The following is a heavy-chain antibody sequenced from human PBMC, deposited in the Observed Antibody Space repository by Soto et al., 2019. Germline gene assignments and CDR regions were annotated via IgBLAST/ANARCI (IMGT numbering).Heavy chain of an antibody. CDR1: GFTFSDYW. V-gene: IGHV3-7*04. D-gene: IGHD2-21*01. Sequence: EVHLVESGGALVQPGGSLRLSCVASGFTFSDYWMTWVRQTPGKGLEGVANMNPDGSEQYYLDSVKDRFTISRDNAKNSLYLQMNNLRGEDTAVYYCTRDLNHDCGPWGQGTQVIVSS. CDR3: TRDLNHDCGP. J-gene: IGHJ5*02. CDR2: MNPDGSEQ.